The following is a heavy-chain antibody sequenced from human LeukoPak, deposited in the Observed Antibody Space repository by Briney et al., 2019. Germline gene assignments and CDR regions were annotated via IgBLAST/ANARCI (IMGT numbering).Heavy chain of an antibody. CDR2: IVVGSGNT. V-gene: IGHV1-58*02. CDR1: GFTFTSSA. J-gene: IGHJ5*02. Sequence: ASVKVSCKASGFTFTSSAMQGVRQARGQRLEWIGWIVVGSGNTNYAQKFQERVTITRDMSTSTAYMELSSLRSEDTAVYYCAAWTASGSSDWYVPWGQGTLVTVSS. CDR3: AAWTASGSSDWYVP. D-gene: IGHD6-19*01.